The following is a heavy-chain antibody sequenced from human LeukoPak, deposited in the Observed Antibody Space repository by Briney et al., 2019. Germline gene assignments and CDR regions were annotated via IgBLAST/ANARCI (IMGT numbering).Heavy chain of an antibody. Sequence: GGSLRLSCAASGFTFSDYYMSWIRQAPGKGLEWVSYISSSGTTIYYADSLKGRFTISRDNAKNSLYLQMNSLRAEDTAVYYCARDGATFNFDYWGQGTLVTVSS. D-gene: IGHD3-16*01. J-gene: IGHJ4*02. V-gene: IGHV3-11*04. CDR2: ISSSGTTI. CDR1: GFTFSDYY. CDR3: ARDGATFNFDY.